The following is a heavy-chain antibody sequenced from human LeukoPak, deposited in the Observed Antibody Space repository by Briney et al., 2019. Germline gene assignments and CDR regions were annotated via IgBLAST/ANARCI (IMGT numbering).Heavy chain of an antibody. J-gene: IGHJ4*02. V-gene: IGHV4-59*12. CDR2: IYYSGST. D-gene: IGHD3-16*02. CDR3: ARGESYYFDY. CDR1: GGSMSNYY. Sequence: SETLSLTCTVSGGSMSNYYWTWMRQPPGKGLEWVGYIYYSGSTNYNPSLKSRVTISVDTSKKQFSLKLSSVTAADTAVYYCARGESYYFDYWGQGTLVTVSS.